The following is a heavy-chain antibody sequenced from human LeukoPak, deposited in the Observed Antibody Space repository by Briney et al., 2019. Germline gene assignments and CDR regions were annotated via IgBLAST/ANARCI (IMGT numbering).Heavy chain of an antibody. Sequence: GGSLRLSCAASGFTFSSYAMSWDRQAPGKGLEWVSIITGSGGSTYCADSVKGRFTISRDNSKNTLYLQMDSLRADDTAVYYCAKGRDRATSHWGQGTLVTVSS. J-gene: IGHJ4*02. V-gene: IGHV3-23*01. CDR2: ITGSGGST. CDR1: GFTFSSYA. CDR3: AKGRDRATSH. D-gene: IGHD1-26*01.